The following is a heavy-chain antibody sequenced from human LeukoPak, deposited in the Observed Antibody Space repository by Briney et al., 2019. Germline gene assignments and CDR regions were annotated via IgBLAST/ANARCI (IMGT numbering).Heavy chain of an antibody. V-gene: IGHV1-8*01. CDR3: AMRNGSGSLYFDN. Sequence: ASVKVSCKASGYTFTSYDIHWVRQATGQGLAWMGWMNPNSGNTGYAQKFQGRVTMTRNTSISTAYMELSSLRSEDTAVYYCAMRNGSGSLYFDNWGQGTLVTVSS. J-gene: IGHJ4*02. CDR2: MNPNSGNT. CDR1: GYTFTSYD. D-gene: IGHD3-10*01.